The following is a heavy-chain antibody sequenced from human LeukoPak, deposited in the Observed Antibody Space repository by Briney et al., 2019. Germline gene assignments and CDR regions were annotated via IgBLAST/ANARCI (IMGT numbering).Heavy chain of an antibody. CDR1: GFTFSNAW. CDR3: TTLGSWYTGRPSVNY. CDR2: IKSETDGGTT. V-gene: IGHV3-15*01. Sequence: PGGSLRLSCAASGFTFSNAWMSWVRQAPGKGLEWVGRIKSETDGGTTDYAAPVKGRFTISRDDSKSTLYLQMNSLKTEDTAVYYCTTLGSWYTGRPSVNYWGQGTLVTVSS. J-gene: IGHJ4*02. D-gene: IGHD1-26*01.